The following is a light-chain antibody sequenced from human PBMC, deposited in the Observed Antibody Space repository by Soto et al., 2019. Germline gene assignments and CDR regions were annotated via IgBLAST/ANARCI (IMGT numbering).Light chain of an antibody. CDR2: EVS. CDR1: SSDVGSYNS. Sequence: QSALTQPGSVSGSTGQWITISCPRTSSDVGSYNSGSWYQQHPGKVPKVMIYEVSKRPSGVSDRFSGSKSGNTASLTISGLQAEDEADYYCCADAGRSTYVFGTGT. V-gene: IGLV2-23*02. J-gene: IGLJ1*01. CDR3: CADAGRSTYV.